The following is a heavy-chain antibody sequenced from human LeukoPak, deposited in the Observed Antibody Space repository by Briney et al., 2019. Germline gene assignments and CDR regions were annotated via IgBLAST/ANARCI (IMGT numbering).Heavy chain of an antibody. V-gene: IGHV4-39*07. D-gene: IGHD1-26*01. CDR1: GGSISSSSYY. J-gene: IGHJ4*02. CDR2: IYYSGST. Sequence: KPSETLSLTCTVSGGSISSSSYYWGWIRQPPGKGLEWIGGIYYSGSTYYNPSLKSRVTISVDTSKNQFSLKLSSVTAADTAVYYCARDVVGATTSLSFDYWGQGTLVTVSS. CDR3: ARDVVGATTSLSFDY.